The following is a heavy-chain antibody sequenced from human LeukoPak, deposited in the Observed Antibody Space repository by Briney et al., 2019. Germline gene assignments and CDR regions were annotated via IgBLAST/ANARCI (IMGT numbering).Heavy chain of an antibody. CDR2: ISYSGST. J-gene: IGHJ6*03. V-gene: IGHV4-59*01. D-gene: IGHD2-2*01. Sequence: SETLSLTCTVSGGSINSYFWSWIRQPPGKGLEWIGYISYSGSTNYIPSLKSRLTISVATSKNQFSLRLTSVTAADTAVCYCARTIVVVPAPDYYYMDVWGKGTSVTVSS. CDR3: ARTIVVVPAPDYYYMDV. CDR1: GGSINSYF.